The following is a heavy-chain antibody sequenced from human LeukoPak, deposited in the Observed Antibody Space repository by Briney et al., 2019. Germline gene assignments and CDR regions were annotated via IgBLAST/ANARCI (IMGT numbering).Heavy chain of an antibody. V-gene: IGHV3-74*01. J-gene: IGHJ6*03. CDR2: INSDGSST. Sequence: PGGSLRLSCAASGFTFSSYWMHWVRQAPGKGLVWVSRINSDGSSTSYADSVKGRFTISRDNAKNTLYLQMNSLRAEDTAVYYCAREGYDFWSGYYRYYYYMDVWGKGTTVTVSS. CDR1: GFTFSSYW. CDR3: AREGYDFWSGYYRYYYYMDV. D-gene: IGHD3-3*01.